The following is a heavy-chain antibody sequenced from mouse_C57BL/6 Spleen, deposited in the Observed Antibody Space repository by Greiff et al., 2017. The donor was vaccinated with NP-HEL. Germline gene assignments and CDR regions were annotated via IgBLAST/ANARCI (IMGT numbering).Heavy chain of an antibody. CDR1: GYTFTSYW. J-gene: IGHJ2*01. D-gene: IGHD2-3*01. CDR3: ARRTHYDGYYE. Sequence: QVQLQQPGAELVKPGASVKLSCKASGYTFTSYWMQWVKQRPGQGLEWIGEIDPSDSYTNYNQKFKGKATLTVDTSSSTAYMQLSSLTSEDSAVYYCARRTHYDGYYEWGQGTTLTVSS. CDR2: IDPSDSYT. V-gene: IGHV1-50*01.